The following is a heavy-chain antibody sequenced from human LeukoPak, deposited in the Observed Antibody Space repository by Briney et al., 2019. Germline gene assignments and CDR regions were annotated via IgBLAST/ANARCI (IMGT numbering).Heavy chain of an antibody. CDR3: ARHFAYSSSSYFDY. Sequence: SETLSLTCTVSGGSVSNYYWSWIRQPPGKGLEWIGYVYYTGSTNYNPSLKSRVTMFEDKSKNQFSLRLYSVTVADTAVYYCARHFAYSSSSYFDYWGQGSLVTVSS. V-gene: IGHV4-59*08. D-gene: IGHD6-6*01. J-gene: IGHJ4*02. CDR2: VYYTGST. CDR1: GGSVSNYY.